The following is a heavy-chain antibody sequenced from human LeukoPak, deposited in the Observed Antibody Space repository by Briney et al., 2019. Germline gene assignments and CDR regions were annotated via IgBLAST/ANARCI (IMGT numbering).Heavy chain of an antibody. CDR1: GFTFDEYA. Sequence: GGSLRLSCAASGFTFDEYAMYWVRQAPGEGLEWVSGISWNGGSLGYADSVKGRFTISRDNAKNSLSLQMNSLRAEDTALYYCAKGSSLAVAGTMGYYYYYYMDVWGKGTTVTISS. J-gene: IGHJ6*03. CDR3: AKGSSLAVAGTMGYYYYYYMDV. V-gene: IGHV3-9*01. D-gene: IGHD6-19*01. CDR2: ISWNGGSL.